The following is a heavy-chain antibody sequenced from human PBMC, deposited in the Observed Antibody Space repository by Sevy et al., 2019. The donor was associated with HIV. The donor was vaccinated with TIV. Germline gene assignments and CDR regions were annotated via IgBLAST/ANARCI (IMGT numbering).Heavy chain of an antibody. D-gene: IGHD3-10*01. J-gene: IGHJ6*02. CDR1: GFTFSIYN. CDR3: ARDRDGSGSSGGYGMDV. Sequence: GGSLRLSCVASGFTFSIYNMNWVRQAPGKGLEWVSSISSSSNFIYYADSVKGLFIISRDNAKNLLYLQMSSLRAEDTAVYYCARDRDGSGSSGGYGMDVWGQGTTVTVSS. CDR2: ISSSSNFI. V-gene: IGHV3-21*01.